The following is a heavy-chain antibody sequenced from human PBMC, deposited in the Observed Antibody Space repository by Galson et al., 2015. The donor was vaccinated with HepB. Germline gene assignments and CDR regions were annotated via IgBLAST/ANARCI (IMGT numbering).Heavy chain of an antibody. CDR2: TYYKSKWYN. CDR1: GDSVSSHSVT. Sequence: CAISGDSVSSHSVTWNWIRQSPSRGLEWLGRTYYKSKWYNDYAVSVKSRIRIHPDTSQNQFSLQLNSVIPADTAVYYCAREQVTLVRGVILDYYGMDVWGQGTTVIVS. D-gene: IGHD3-10*01. J-gene: IGHJ6*02. CDR3: AREQVTLVRGVILDYYGMDV. V-gene: IGHV6-1*01.